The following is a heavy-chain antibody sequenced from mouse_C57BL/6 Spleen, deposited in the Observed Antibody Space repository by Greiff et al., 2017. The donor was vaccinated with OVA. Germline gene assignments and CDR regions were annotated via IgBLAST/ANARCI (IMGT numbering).Heavy chain of an antibody. CDR3: TLANSYWYFDV. J-gene: IGHJ1*03. D-gene: IGHD4-1*01. V-gene: IGHV6-6*01. CDR1: GFTFSDAW. Sequence: EVKVVESGGGLVQPGGSMKLSCAASGFTFSDAWMDWVRQSPEKGLEWVAEIRNKANNHATYYAESVKGRFTISRDDSKSSVYLQMNSIRAEDTGIYYCTLANSYWYFDVWGTGTADNVSS. CDR2: IRNKANNHAT.